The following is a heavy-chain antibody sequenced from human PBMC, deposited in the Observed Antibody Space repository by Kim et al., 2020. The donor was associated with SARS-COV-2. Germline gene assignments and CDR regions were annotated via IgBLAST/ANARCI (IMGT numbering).Heavy chain of an antibody. V-gene: IGHV1-69*04. Sequence: NHDQHFKGTVTITADKPTDTAYMELSSLRSEDTAVYYCAREIVGATDFDYWGQGTLVTVSS. CDR3: AREIVGATDFDY. D-gene: IGHD1-26*01. J-gene: IGHJ4*02.